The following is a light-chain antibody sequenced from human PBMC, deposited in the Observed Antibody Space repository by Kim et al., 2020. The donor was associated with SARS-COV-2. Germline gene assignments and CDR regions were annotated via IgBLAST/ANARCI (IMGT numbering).Light chain of an antibody. Sequence: SSELTQDPAVSVPLGKTVRITCQGDSLRSYYATWYQQKPGQAPIVAIYGKINRPSGIPDRFSCFSSAHTASLSLPGTPAGDEADYSRNSRDSTAHVVFVG. CDR2: GKI. V-gene: IGLV3-19*01. CDR1: SLRSYY. CDR3: NSRDSTAHVV. J-gene: IGLJ2*01.